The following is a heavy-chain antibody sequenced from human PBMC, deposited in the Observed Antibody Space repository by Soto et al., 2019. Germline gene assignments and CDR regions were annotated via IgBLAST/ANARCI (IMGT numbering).Heavy chain of an antibody. D-gene: IGHD6-19*01. J-gene: IGHJ6*02. Sequence: QVHLLLQSGAEVKKPGASVKVACKASGGNPSNSAISWVRQAPGQGLEWMGGIIPVFGIISHAQNFQGRVTITADDSTSTAYMERSSLRSEDKAVYFCAGGRIVVAGSSAYYSMDVWGQGTTVTVSS. CDR2: IIPVFGII. CDR1: GGNPSNSA. V-gene: IGHV1-69*01. CDR3: AGGRIVVAGSSAYYSMDV.